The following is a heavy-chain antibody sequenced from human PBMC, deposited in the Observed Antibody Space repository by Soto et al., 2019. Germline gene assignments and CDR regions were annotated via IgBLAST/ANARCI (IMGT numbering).Heavy chain of an antibody. CDR1: GGSISSGGYS. J-gene: IGHJ4*02. V-gene: IGHV4-30-2*01. CDR3: ARAIGWFGELLGGYYFDY. Sequence: SETLSLTCAVSGGSISSGGYSWSWIRQPPGKGLEWIGYIYHSGSTYYNPSLKSRVTISVDRSKNQFSLRLSSVTAADTAVYYCARAIGWFGELLGGYYFDYWGQGTLVTVSS. CDR2: IYHSGST. D-gene: IGHD3-10*01.